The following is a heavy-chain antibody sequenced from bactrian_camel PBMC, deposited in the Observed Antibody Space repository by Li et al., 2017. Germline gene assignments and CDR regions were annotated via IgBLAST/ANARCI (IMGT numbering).Heavy chain of an antibody. CDR3: VADCELRYGHFDFNIGS. CDR1: GYTFNTY. V-gene: IGHV3S40*01. J-gene: IGHJ4*01. Sequence: VQLVESGGGSALAGGSVRLSCVASGYTFNTYSWFRQAPGKGLEWVSTIDNDGDRTYYADSVKGRFTISRDNAKATLYLQLNSLKPEDTAMYYCVADCELRYGHFDFNIGSRGQGTQVTVS. D-gene: IGHD2*01. CDR2: IDNDGDRT.